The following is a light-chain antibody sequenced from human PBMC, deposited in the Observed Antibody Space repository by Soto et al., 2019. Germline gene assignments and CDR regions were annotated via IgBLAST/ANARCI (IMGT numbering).Light chain of an antibody. CDR2: EGS. Sequence: QSALTQPASVSGSPGQSITISCTGTSSDVGSYNLVSWYQQHPGKAPKLMIYEGSKRPSGVSNRFSGSKSGNTASLTISGLQAEDEADYYCCSYAASSTGVFGGGTKLPVL. V-gene: IGLV2-23*01. CDR3: CSYAASSTGV. CDR1: SSDVGSYNL. J-gene: IGLJ3*02.